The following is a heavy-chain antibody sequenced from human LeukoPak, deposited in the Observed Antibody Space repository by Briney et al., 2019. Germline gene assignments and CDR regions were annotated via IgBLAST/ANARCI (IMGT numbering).Heavy chain of an antibody. CDR1: GRSFSGNY. J-gene: IGHJ6*03. D-gene: IGHD6-13*01. Sequence: PSETLSLTCAVYGRSFSGNYWSWIRQPPGKGLEWIGEINHSGSTNYNPSLKSRVTMSVDTSKNQFSLNLSSVSAADTAVYYCARGPSAAGYYMDVWGKGTTVTVSS. V-gene: IGHV4-34*01. CDR3: ARGPSAAGYYMDV. CDR2: INHSGST.